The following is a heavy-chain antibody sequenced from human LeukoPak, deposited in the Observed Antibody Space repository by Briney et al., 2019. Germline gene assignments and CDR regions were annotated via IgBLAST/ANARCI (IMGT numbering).Heavy chain of an antibody. CDR1: GFTFSSYG. CDR2: IWYDGSNK. CDR3: AKLFLPYLAGGTGSR. V-gene: IGHV3-33*06. J-gene: IGHJ4*02. Sequence: GGSLRLSCAASGFTFSSYGMHWVRQAPGKGLEWVAVIWYDGSNKYYVDSVKGRFTISRDNSKNTLYLQMNSLRAEDTALYYCAKLFLPYLAGGTGSRWGQGTLVTVSS. D-gene: IGHD3-10*01.